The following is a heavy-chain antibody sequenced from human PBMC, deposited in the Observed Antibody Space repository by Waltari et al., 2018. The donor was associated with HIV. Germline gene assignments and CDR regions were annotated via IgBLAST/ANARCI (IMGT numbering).Heavy chain of an antibody. CDR3: AKSLGGSGRYYFDY. V-gene: IGHV3-23*01. D-gene: IGHD6-19*01. J-gene: IGHJ4*02. Sequence: QAPGKGLEWVSAISGSGGSTYYADSVKGRFTISRDNSKNTLYLQMNSLRAEDTAVYYCAKSLGGSGRYYFDYWGQGTLVTVSS. CDR2: ISGSGGST.